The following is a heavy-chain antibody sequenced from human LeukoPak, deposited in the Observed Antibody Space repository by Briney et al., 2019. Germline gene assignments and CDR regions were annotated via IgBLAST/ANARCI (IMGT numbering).Heavy chain of an antibody. CDR3: ARYWYGAFDI. CDR1: GFTFDDYG. V-gene: IGHV3-20*04. Sequence: GGSLRLSCAASGFTFDDYGMSWVRQAPGKGLEWVSGINWSGDRTGYADSAKGRFTISRDNAKNSLYLQMNSLRAEDTALYYCARYWYGAFDIWGQGTMVTVSS. CDR2: INWSGDRT. J-gene: IGHJ3*02. D-gene: IGHD2-8*02.